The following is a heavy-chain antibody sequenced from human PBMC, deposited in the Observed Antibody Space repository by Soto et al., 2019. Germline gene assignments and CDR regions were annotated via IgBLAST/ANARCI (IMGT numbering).Heavy chain of an antibody. CDR3: ARVVAVAEYYFDY. J-gene: IGHJ4*02. D-gene: IGHD6-19*01. CDR2: IYYSGST. V-gene: IGHV4-61*01. Sequence: SETLSLTCTVSGGSVSSGSYYWSWIRQPPGKGLGWIGYIYYSGSTNYNPSLKSRVTISVDTSKNQFSLKLSSVTAADTAVYYCARVVAVAEYYFDYWGQGTLVTVSS. CDR1: GGSVSSGSYY.